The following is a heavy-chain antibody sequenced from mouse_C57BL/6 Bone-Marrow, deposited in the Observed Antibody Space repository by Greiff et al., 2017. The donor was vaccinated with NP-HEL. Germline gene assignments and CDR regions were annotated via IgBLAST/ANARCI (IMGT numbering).Heavy chain of an antibody. V-gene: IGHV1-63*01. J-gene: IGHJ3*01. CDR1: GYTFTNYW. CDR2: IYPGGGYT. CDR3: ARVDGYYGFAY. D-gene: IGHD2-3*01. Sequence: VQLQQSGAELVRPGTSVKMSCKASGYTFTNYWIGWAKQRPGHGLEWIGDIYPGGGYTNYNEKFKGKATLTADKSSSTAYMQFSSLTSEDSAIYYCARVDGYYGFAYWGQGTLVTVSA.